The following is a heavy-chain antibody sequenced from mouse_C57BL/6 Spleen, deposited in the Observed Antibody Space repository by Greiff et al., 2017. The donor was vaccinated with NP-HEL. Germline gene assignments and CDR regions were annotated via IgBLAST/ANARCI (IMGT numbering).Heavy chain of an antibody. J-gene: IGHJ4*01. CDR2: IDPSDSYT. CDR1: GYTFTSYW. CDR3: ARSGYYGSAFYYAMDY. V-gene: IGHV1-69*01. D-gene: IGHD1-1*01. Sequence: QVQLQQPGAELVMPGASVKLSCKASGYTFTSYWMHWVKQRPGQGLEWIGEIDPSDSYTNYNQKFKGKSTLTVDKSSSTAYMQLSSLTSEDSAVYDCARSGYYGSAFYYAMDYWGQGTSVTVSS.